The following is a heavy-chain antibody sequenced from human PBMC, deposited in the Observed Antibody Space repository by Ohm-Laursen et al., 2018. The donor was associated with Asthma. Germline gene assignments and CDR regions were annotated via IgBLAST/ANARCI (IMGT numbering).Heavy chain of an antibody. CDR2: ISYDGSNK. Sequence: SLKLSCAASGFTFSSYGMHWVRQAPGKGLEWVAVISYDGSNKYYADSVKGRFTISRDNSKNTLYLQMNSLRAEDTAVYYCAKDLYYYDSSGYRHYYYYYGMDVWGQGTTVTVSS. CDR1: GFTFSSYG. J-gene: IGHJ6*02. CDR3: AKDLYYYDSSGYRHYYYYYGMDV. V-gene: IGHV3-30*18. D-gene: IGHD3-22*01.